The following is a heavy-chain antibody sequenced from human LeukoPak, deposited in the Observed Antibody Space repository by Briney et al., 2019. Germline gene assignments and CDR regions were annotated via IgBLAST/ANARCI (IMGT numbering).Heavy chain of an antibody. J-gene: IGHJ5*02. CDR1: GGSISSYY. D-gene: IGHD5-24*01. CDR3: ARVGGYNLALDA. CDR2: IYYSGST. Sequence: SETLSLTCTVSGGSISSYYWSWIRQPPGKGLEWIGYIYYSGSTNYNPSLKSRVTISVDTSKNQFSLKLSSVTAADTAVYYCARVGGYNLALDAWGQGTLVTVSS. V-gene: IGHV4-59*01.